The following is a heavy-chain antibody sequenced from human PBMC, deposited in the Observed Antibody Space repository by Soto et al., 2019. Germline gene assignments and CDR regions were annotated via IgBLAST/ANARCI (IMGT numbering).Heavy chain of an antibody. D-gene: IGHD2-15*01. J-gene: IGHJ2*01. CDR3: AKSGYCSGGNCYWYFDL. V-gene: IGHV3-30*02. Sequence: VKGRFTISRDNSKNTFYLQMNGLRAEDTALYYCAKSGYCSGGNCYWYFDLWGRGTLVTVSS.